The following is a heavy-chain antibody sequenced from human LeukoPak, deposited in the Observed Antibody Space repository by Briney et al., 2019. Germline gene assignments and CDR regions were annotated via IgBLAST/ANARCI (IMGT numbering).Heavy chain of an antibody. V-gene: IGHV1-18*01. CDR3: ARPAYGAANAEYFQH. D-gene: IGHD6-13*01. CDR1: GYSFTIYG. Sequence: ASVKVSCKASGYSFTIYGISWVRQAPGPGLEWMGWISAYNGNTNYAQKLQGRVTMTTDTSTSTDYMELRSLRSDDTAVYYCARPAYGAANAEYFQHWGQGTLVTVSS. CDR2: ISAYNGNT. J-gene: IGHJ1*01.